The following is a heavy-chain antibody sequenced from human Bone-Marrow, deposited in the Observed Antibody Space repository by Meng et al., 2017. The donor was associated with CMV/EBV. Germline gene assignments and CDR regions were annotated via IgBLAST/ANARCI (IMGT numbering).Heavy chain of an antibody. V-gene: IGHV1-2*02. CDR3: ARGGAIVVVPSAIDY. CDR1: GYTFTGYY. CDR2: INPNSGGT. J-gene: IGHJ4*02. D-gene: IGHD2-2*01. Sequence: ASVKVSCKASGYTFTGYYMHWVRQAPGQGLEWMGWINPNSGGTNYAQKFQGRVTMTRDTSISTAYMELSRLRSDDTAVYYCARGGAIVVVPSAIDYWGPGTLVTVSS.